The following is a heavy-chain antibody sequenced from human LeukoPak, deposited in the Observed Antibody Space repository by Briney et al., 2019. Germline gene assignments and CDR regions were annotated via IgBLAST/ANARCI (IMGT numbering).Heavy chain of an antibody. D-gene: IGHD2-2*02. V-gene: IGHV4-30-4*08. J-gene: IGHJ2*01. CDR3: ARVLIPAAILNWYFDL. Sequence: PSQTLSLTCTVSGGSISSGDYYWSWIRQPPGTGLEWIGYIYYSGSTYYNPSLKSRVTISVDTSKNQFSLKLSSVTAADTAVYYCARVLIPAAILNWYFDLWGRGTLVTVSS. CDR1: GGSISSGDYY. CDR2: IYYSGST.